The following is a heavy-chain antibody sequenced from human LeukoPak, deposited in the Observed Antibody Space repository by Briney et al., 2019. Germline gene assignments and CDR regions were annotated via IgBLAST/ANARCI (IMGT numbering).Heavy chain of an antibody. CDR2: IYYSGST. J-gene: IGHJ3*02. D-gene: IGHD5-18*01. Sequence: PSETLSLTCTVSGGSVSSGSYYWSWIRQPPGKGLEWLGYIYYSGSTNYNPSLKSRVTISVDTSKNQFSLKLSSVTAADTAVYYCARDLGYSYGNADAFDIWGQGTMVTVSS. CDR1: GGSVSSGSYY. V-gene: IGHV4-61*01. CDR3: ARDLGYSYGNADAFDI.